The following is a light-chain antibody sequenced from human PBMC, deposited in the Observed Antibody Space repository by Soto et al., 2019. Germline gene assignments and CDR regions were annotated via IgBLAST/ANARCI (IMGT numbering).Light chain of an antibody. CDR3: NSYTTIGTLV. Sequence: QSVLTQPASVSGSPGQSITISCTGTSSDIGGDEYVSWYQQHPGKAPRLIIYEVTYRPSGVSTRFSGSKSGNTASLTISGLQAEDEADYFCNSYTTIGTLVFGGGTKVTVL. CDR1: SSDIGGDEY. J-gene: IGLJ3*02. CDR2: EVT. V-gene: IGLV2-14*01.